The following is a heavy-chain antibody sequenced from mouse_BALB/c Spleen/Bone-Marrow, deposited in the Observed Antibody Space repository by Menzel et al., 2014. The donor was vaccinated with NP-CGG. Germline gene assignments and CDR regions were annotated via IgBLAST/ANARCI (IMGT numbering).Heavy chain of an antibody. CDR3: TRQYGNYYAMDY. Sequence: QVQLQQSGAGLVRPGASVKVSCKASGYTFTSYWINWVKQRPGQGLEWIGNIYPSDSYTNYNQNFKDKATLTVDKSSSTAYMQLSSPTSEDSAVYYCTRQYGNYYAMDYWGQGTSVTVSS. J-gene: IGHJ4*01. D-gene: IGHD2-10*02. V-gene: IGHV1-69*02. CDR2: IYPSDSYT. CDR1: GYTFTSYW.